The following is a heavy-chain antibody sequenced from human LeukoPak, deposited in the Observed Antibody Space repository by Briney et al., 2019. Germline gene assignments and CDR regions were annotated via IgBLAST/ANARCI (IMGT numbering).Heavy chain of an antibody. CDR3: ARDRNPHYYDSSGPL. CDR2: IYYSGST. Sequence: PSETLSLTCTVSGGSISSGGYYWSWIRQQPGKGLEWFGYIYYSGSTYYNPSLKSRVTISVDTSKSQFSLKLSSVTAADTAVYYCARDRNPHYYDSSGPLWDQGTLVTVSS. J-gene: IGHJ4*02. V-gene: IGHV4-31*03. D-gene: IGHD3-22*01. CDR1: GGSISSGGYY.